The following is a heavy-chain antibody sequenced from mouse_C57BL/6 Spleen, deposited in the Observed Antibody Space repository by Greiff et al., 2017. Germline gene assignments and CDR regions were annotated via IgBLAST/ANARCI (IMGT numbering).Heavy chain of an antibody. Sequence: EVMLVESGGGLVKPGGSLKLSCAASGFTFSDYGMHWVRQAPEKGLEWVAYISSGSSTIYYADTVKGRFTISRDNAKNTLFLQMTSLRSEDTAMYYCARVYYYGSSYVLDYWGQGTTLTVSS. J-gene: IGHJ2*01. V-gene: IGHV5-17*01. D-gene: IGHD1-1*01. CDR3: ARVYYYGSSYVLDY. CDR2: ISSGSSTI. CDR1: GFTFSDYG.